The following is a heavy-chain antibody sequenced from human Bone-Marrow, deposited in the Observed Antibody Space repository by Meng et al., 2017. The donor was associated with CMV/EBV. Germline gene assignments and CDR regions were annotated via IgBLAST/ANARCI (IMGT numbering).Heavy chain of an antibody. J-gene: IGHJ5*02. D-gene: IGHD4-17*01. CDR3: AKGSDYGRGDWFDP. CDR1: GFTFDDHA. CDR2: INWNSYGI. V-gene: IGHV3-9*01. Sequence: GGSLRLSCAASGFTFDDHAMHWVRQAPGKGLEWVSVINWNSYGIGYADSVKGRFTISRDNAKNSLYLQMNSLRAEDTALYYCAKGSDYGRGDWFDPWGQGTLVTVSS.